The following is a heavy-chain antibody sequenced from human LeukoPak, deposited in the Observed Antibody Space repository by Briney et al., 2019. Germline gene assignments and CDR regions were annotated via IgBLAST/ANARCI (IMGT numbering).Heavy chain of an antibody. CDR1: GFTFSAYW. D-gene: IGHD3-10*01. CDR2: IKYHGSDE. V-gene: IGHV3-7*01. CDR3: ARIGGSGTYWDY. Sequence: GGSLRPSWAASGFTFSAYWMSWVRQAPGKGREWVANIKYHGSDEHYVDSVRGRFTISRDNAKNSLFLQMNSLRAEDTAVYYCARIGGSGTYWDYWGQGTLVTVSS. J-gene: IGHJ4*02.